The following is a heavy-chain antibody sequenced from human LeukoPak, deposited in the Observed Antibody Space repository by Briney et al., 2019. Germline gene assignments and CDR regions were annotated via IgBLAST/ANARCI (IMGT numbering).Heavy chain of an antibody. Sequence: GGSLRLSCAASGFTFGSYAMHWVRQAPGKGLEWVSGISWNSHSIGYADSVRGRFTISRDNSKNSLYLQMNSLRAEDTALYYCANDSRQAQWLALDCWGQGTLVTVSS. CDR1: GFTFGSYA. CDR2: ISWNSHSI. V-gene: IGHV3-9*01. CDR3: ANDSRQAQWLALDC. J-gene: IGHJ4*02. D-gene: IGHD6-19*01.